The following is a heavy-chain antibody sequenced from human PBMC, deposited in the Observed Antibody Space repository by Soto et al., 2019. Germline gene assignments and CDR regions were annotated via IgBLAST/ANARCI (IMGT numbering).Heavy chain of an antibody. CDR1: GFSLSTSGVG. CDR2: IYWDDDK. D-gene: IGHD5-12*01. V-gene: IGHV2-5*02. Sequence: QITLKESGPTLVKPTQTLTLTCTFSGFSLSTSGVGVGWIRQPPGKALEWLALIYWDDDKRYSPSLKSRLTISTDTSKKQVVLTMSTMDPVGTATYYCAHVYGGYDNFDYWGQGTLVTVSS. CDR3: AHVYGGYDNFDY. J-gene: IGHJ4*02.